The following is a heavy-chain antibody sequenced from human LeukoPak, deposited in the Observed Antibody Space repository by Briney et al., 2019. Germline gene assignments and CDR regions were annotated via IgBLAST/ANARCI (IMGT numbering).Heavy chain of an antibody. V-gene: IGHV4-34*01. J-gene: IGHJ4*02. D-gene: IGHD3-22*01. CDR2: INHSGST. CDR1: GGSFSGYY. Sequence: SETLSLTCAVYGGSFSGYYWSWIRQPPGKGLEWIGEINHSGSTNYNPSLKSRVTISVDTSKNQFSLKLSSVTAADTAVYYCARASNYYDSSGYFHWGQGTLVTVSS. CDR3: ARASNYYDSSGYFH.